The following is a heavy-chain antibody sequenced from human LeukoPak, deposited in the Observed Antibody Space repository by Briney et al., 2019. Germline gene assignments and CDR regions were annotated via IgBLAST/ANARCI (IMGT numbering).Heavy chain of an antibody. CDR3: ARGGYCSSTSCYVVYFQH. CDR2: INHSGST. V-gene: IGHV4-34*01. Sequence: PSETLSLTCAVYGGSFSGYYWSWIRQPPGKGLEWIGEINHSGSTNYNPSLKSRVTISVDTSKNQFSLKLSSVTAADTAVCYCARGGYCSSTSCYVVYFQHWGQGTLVTVSS. J-gene: IGHJ1*01. D-gene: IGHD2-2*01. CDR1: GGSFSGYY.